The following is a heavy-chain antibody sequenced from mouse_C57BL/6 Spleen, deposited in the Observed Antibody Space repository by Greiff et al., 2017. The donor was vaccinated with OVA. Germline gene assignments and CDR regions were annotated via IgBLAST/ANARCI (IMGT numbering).Heavy chain of an antibody. V-gene: IGHV1-82*01. J-gene: IGHJ1*03. CDR1: GYAFSSSW. CDR2: IYPGDGDT. CDR3: ARRDYYVRYFDV. D-gene: IGHD1-1*01. Sequence: VQLQQSGPELVKPGASVKISCKASGYAFSSSWMNWVKQRPGKGLEWIGRIYPGDGDTNYNGKFKGKATLTADKSSSTAYMQLSSLTSEDSAVYFCARRDYYVRYFDVWGTGTTVTVSS.